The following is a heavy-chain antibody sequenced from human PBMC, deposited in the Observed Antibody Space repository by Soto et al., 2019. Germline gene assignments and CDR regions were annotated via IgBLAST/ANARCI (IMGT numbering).Heavy chain of an antibody. CDR2: IFDSGNA. J-gene: IGHJ4*02. CDR1: GGSINSYC. Sequence: SETLSLTCTVSGGSINSYCWSWIRQPPGKGLEWIAYIFDSGNANYNPSLKSRVTISVDTSKNQFSLKLTSVTAADTAVYYCARHRGTTVAKFYFDNWGQGALVTVS. V-gene: IGHV4-59*08. D-gene: IGHD5-12*01. CDR3: ARHRGTTVAKFYFDN.